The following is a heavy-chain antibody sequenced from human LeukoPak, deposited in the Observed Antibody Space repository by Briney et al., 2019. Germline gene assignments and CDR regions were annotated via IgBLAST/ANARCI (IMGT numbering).Heavy chain of an antibody. CDR2: IYVGGST. V-gene: IGHV3-66*01. CDR3: ARDGFIVGATTTKGGFDC. D-gene: IGHD1-26*01. Sequence: GGSLRLSCVASGFTVSSNYMSWVRQAPGKGLEWVSVIYVGGSTYYADSVKGRFTISRDNSKNTLYLQMNSMRAEDTAVYYCARDGFIVGATTTKGGFDCWGQGTLVTVSS. CDR1: GFTVSSNY. J-gene: IGHJ4*02.